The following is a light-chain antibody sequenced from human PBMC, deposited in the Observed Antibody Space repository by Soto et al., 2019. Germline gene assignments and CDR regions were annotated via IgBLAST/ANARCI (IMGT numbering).Light chain of an antibody. V-gene: IGKV3-20*01. J-gene: IGKJ3*01. CDR1: HSFTSRS. CDR2: DAS. CDR3: QHYAMSPPFT. Sequence: EIVLTQSPGTLSLSPGERATLSCRASHSFTSRSLAWYQQKPGLAPRLLMYDASSRATGVPDRFSGGGSGTGFTLTISRLEPVDFAVYYCQHYAMSPPFTFGPGTKVDIK.